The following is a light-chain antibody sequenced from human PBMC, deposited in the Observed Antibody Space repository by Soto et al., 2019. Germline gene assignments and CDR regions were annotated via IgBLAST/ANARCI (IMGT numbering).Light chain of an antibody. J-gene: IGKJ5*01. V-gene: IGKV1-12*01. CDR2: AAS. Sequence: DILMTQSPSSVSASVGDRVIISCRANQDIGNRLAWYQQRPGKAPKLLIYAASSLQSGVPSRFSGSGSGTDFTLNIGGLQPGDFGTDYCQQGNSLSITFGQGTRLETK. CDR3: QQGNSLSIT. CDR1: QDIGNR.